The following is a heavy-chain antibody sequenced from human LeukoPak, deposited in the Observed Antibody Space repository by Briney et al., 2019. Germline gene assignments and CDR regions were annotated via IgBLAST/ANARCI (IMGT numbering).Heavy chain of an antibody. CDR3: ARGQQLWTLRGTLDY. CDR2: ISSSSSTI. D-gene: IGHD5-18*01. J-gene: IGHJ4*02. Sequence: GGSLRLSCAASGFTFSSYSMNWVRQAPGKGLEWVSYISSSSSTIYYADSVKGRFTISRDNAKNSLYLQMNSLRAEDTAVYYCARGQQLWTLRGTLDYWGQGTLVTVSS. V-gene: IGHV3-48*01. CDR1: GFTFSSYS.